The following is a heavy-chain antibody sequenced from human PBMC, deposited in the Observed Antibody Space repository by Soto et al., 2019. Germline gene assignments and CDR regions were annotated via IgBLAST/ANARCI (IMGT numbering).Heavy chain of an antibody. V-gene: IGHV4-31*03. CDR2: IDYSGST. CDR3: ARRDSGYIHGPPHYYYGLDV. CDR1: GGSISSGGYY. J-gene: IGHJ6*02. D-gene: IGHD5-18*01. Sequence: QVQLQESGPGLVKPSQTLSLTCSVSGGSISSGGYYWCWVRQHPGKGLEWIGYIDYSGSTNYNPSLKSRLSMSVDTSKNHFSLQLTSVTAADTAVYYCARRDSGYIHGPPHYYYGLDVWGQGTTGTVAS.